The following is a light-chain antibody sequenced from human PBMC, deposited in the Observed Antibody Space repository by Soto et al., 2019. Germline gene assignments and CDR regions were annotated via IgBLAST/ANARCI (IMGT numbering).Light chain of an antibody. Sequence: DIQMTQSPSTLSASIGDRVTITCRASQSISNWLAWYQQKPGKAPNLLIYKASSLQSGVPSRFSGSGSGTEFTLTINRLQPDDFATYYCQQYKNGWAFGQGTKVEI. CDR1: QSISNW. CDR3: QQYKNGWA. CDR2: KAS. V-gene: IGKV1-5*03. J-gene: IGKJ1*01.